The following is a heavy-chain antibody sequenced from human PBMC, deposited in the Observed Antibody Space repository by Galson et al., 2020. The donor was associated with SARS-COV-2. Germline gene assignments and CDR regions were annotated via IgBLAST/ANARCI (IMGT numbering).Heavy chain of an antibody. J-gene: IGHJ5*02. CDR1: GFTFDNYA. CDR2: ISNTGDPT. D-gene: IGHD6-19*01. V-gene: IGHV3-23*01. Sequence: GGSLRLSCAASGFTFDNYAMRWVRQAPGKGLEWVSSISNTGDPTYYADSVKGQFSISRDNSKNTVYLQMNSLRADDTALYYCVTSTGHTSASFLTWGQGTLVTVSS. CDR3: VTSTGHTSASFLT.